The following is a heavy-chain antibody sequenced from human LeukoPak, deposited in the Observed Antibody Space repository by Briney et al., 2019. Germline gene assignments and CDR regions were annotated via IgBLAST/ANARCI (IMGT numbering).Heavy chain of an antibody. D-gene: IGHD6-19*01. Sequence: PGASLRLSCAASGFSLSTYGVSWVRQPPGKGLEWVSGITGTGGSTYYADSVKGRFTVSRDTSKNTLYLQMNSLRAEDTAIYYCAKDHGTAVAGFYYWGQEPLVTVSS. CDR3: AKDHGTAVAGFYY. J-gene: IGHJ4*02. V-gene: IGHV3-23*01. CDR1: GFSLSTYG. CDR2: ITGTGGST.